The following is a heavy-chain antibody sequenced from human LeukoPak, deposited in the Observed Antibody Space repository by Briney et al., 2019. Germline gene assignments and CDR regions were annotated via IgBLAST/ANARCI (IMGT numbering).Heavy chain of an antibody. CDR1: GFTFSSYA. Sequence: AGGSLRLSCAASGFTFSSYAMSWVRQAPGKGLEWVSAISGSGGSTYYADSVKGRFTISRDNSKNTLYLQMNSLRAEDTAVYYCATAPVAVAGGDDYWGQGTLVTVSS. V-gene: IGHV3-23*01. CDR2: ISGSGGST. D-gene: IGHD6-19*01. CDR3: ATAPVAVAGGDDY. J-gene: IGHJ4*02.